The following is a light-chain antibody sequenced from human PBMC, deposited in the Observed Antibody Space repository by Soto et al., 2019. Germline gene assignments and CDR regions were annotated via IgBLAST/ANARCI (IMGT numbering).Light chain of an antibody. Sequence: QSVLTQPPSASGTPGQRVTISCSGSSSNIGSNTVNWYQQLPGTVPKLLIYRNNQRPSGVPDRFSGSKSGTSASLAISGLQSEDEADYYCAAWDDSLNGAVFGGGTQLTGL. V-gene: IGLV1-44*01. CDR2: RNN. CDR1: SSNIGSNT. CDR3: AAWDDSLNGAV. J-gene: IGLJ7*01.